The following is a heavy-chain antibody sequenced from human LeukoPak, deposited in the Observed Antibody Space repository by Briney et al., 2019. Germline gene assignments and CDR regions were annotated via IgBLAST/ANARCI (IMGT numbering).Heavy chain of an antibody. CDR2: ISAYNGDT. J-gene: IGHJ4*02. CDR1: GDTFTNYG. V-gene: IGHV1-18*01. CDR3: AREACSDGVCYFEY. D-gene: IGHD2-8*01. Sequence: ASVKVSCKASGDTFTNYGFSWVRQAPGEGLGWMGWISAYNGDTKYPQKFQGRVTMTTDTSATTVYMELGSLRFDDAAVYYCAREACSDGVCYFEYWGQGTLVTVSS.